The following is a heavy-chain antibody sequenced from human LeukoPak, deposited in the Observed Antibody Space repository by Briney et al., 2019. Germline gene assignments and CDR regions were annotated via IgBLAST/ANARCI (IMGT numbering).Heavy chain of an antibody. Sequence: GASVKVSCKASGYTFTGYYMHWVRQAPGQGLEWMGWINPNSGGTNYAQKFQGRVTMTRDTSISTAYMELSRLRSDDTAVYYCARASRDGYNLVAFLFDYWGQGTLVTVSS. D-gene: IGHD5-24*01. CDR3: ARASRDGYNLVAFLFDY. J-gene: IGHJ4*02. CDR2: INPNSGGT. V-gene: IGHV1-2*02. CDR1: GYTFTGYY.